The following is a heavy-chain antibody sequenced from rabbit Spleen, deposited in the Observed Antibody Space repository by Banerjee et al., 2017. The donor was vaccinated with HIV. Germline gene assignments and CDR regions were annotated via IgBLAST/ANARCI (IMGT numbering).Heavy chain of an antibody. CDR3: ARYDNSIGDLDL. CDR1: GVSFSANSY. D-gene: IGHD2-1*01. CDR2: IESGSSGFT. Sequence: QSLEESGGDLVKPEGSLTLTCTASGVSFSANSYMCWVRQAPGKGLEWIACIESGSSGFTYFATWAKGRFTISKTSSTTVTLQMNSLTAADTATYFCARYDNSIGDLDLWGPGTLVTVS. J-gene: IGHJ4*01. V-gene: IGHV1S40*01.